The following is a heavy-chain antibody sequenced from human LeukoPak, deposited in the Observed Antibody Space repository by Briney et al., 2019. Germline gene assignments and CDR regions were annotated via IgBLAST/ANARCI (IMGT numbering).Heavy chain of an antibody. D-gene: IGHD6-13*01. CDR1: GGSISSYY. CDR3: AREVRGQLGYSDY. V-gene: IGHV4-59*01. J-gene: IGHJ4*02. CDR2: IYYSGST. Sequence: SETLSLTCTVSGGSISSYYWSWIRQPPGKGLEWIGYIYYSGSTNYNPSLKSRVTISVDTSKNQFSLRLSSVTAADTAVYYCAREVRGQLGYSDYWGQGTLVTVSS.